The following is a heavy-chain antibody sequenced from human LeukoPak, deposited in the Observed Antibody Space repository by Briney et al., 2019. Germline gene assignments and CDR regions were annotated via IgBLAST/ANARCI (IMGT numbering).Heavy chain of an antibody. CDR2: INPNSGGT. D-gene: IGHD3-16*02. Sequence: ASVKVSCKASGYTFTGYYMHWVRQAPGQGLEWMGLINPNSGGTNYAQKFQGRVTMTRDTSISTAYMELSRLRSDDTAVYYCASDPRGVIAHTFDYWGQGTLVTVSS. CDR1: GYTFTGYY. J-gene: IGHJ4*02. CDR3: ASDPRGVIAHTFDY. V-gene: IGHV1-2*02.